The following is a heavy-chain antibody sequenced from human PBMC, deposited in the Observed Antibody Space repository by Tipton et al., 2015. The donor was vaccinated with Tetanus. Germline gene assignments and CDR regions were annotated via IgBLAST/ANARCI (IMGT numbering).Heavy chain of an antibody. CDR1: GGSISSYY. V-gene: IGHV4-59*01. D-gene: IGHD1-14*01. CDR3: ARGTGDY. CDR2: IYYSGST. Sequence: LRLSCTVSGGSISSYYWSWIRQPPGKGLEWIGYIYYSGSTNYNPSLKSRVTISEDTSKNQFSLKLSSVTAAGTAVYYCARGTGDYWGQGTLVTVSS. J-gene: IGHJ4*02.